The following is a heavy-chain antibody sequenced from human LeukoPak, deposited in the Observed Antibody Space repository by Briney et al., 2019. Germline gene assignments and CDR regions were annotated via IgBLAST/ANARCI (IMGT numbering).Heavy chain of an antibody. J-gene: IGHJ4*02. CDR3: AKDDGSRSYSVY. Sequence: PSETLSLTRTVSGGSISSYYWSWIRQPPGKGLEWIGYIYHSGSTNYNPSLKSRVTISVDTSKNQFSLKPSSVTAADTAVYYCAKDDGSRSYSVYWGQGTLVTVSS. CDR1: GGSISSYY. D-gene: IGHD1-26*01. CDR2: IYHSGST. V-gene: IGHV4-59*01.